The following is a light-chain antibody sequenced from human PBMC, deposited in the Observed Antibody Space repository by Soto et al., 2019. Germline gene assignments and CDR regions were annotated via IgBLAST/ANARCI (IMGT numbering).Light chain of an antibody. CDR1: QGISSS. CDR2: AAS. CDR3: QHLHNYLFT. V-gene: IGKV1-9*01. Sequence: DIQVTQSPSFLSASVGDRVTITCRASQGISSSLAWYQQGPGKAPKLLIYAASTLQRGVPSRFSGSGSGTEFTLTISSLQPEDFATYYCQHLHNYLFTFGPGTRVDIK. J-gene: IGKJ3*01.